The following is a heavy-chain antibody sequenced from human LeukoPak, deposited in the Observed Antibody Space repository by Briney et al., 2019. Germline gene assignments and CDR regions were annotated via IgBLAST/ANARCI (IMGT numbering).Heavy chain of an antibody. Sequence: GESLKISFKGSGYSFTSYWIGWVRQMPGKGLEWMGIIYPGDSDTRYSPSFQGQVTISADKSISTAYLQWSSLKASATAMYYCARRGSGCLSSDVLDYWGQGTLVTVSS. V-gene: IGHV5-51*01. D-gene: IGHD6-19*01. CDR2: IYPGDSDT. CDR3: ARRGSGCLSSDVLDY. J-gene: IGHJ4*02. CDR1: GYSFTSYW.